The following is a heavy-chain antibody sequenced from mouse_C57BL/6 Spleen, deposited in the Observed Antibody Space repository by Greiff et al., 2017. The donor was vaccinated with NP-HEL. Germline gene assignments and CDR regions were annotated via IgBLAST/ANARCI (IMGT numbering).Heavy chain of an antibody. D-gene: IGHD3-2*02. CDR3: ARVGRTAQALYAMDY. Sequence: QVQLQQSGPELVKPGASVKISCKASGYAFSSSWMNWVKQRPGKGLEWIGRIYPGDGDTNYNGKFKGKATLTADKSSSTAYMQLSSLTSEDSAVYFCARVGRTAQALYAMDYWGQGTSVTVSS. CDR2: IYPGDGDT. V-gene: IGHV1-82*01. CDR1: GYAFSSSW. J-gene: IGHJ4*01.